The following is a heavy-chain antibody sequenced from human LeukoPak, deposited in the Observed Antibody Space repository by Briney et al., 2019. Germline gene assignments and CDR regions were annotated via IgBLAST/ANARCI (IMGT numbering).Heavy chain of an antibody. CDR2: ISGSGGSI. V-gene: IGHV3-23*01. D-gene: IGHD6-19*01. CDR1: GFTFSSYG. J-gene: IGHJ6*02. CDR3: AKDRLTVAVSAHYYYYGMDV. Sequence: GRSLRLSCAASGFTFSSYGMHWVRQAPGKGLEWVSSISGSGGSIYYADSVKGRFTISRDNSKNTLYLQMSSLRAEDTAVYYCAKDRLTVAVSAHYYYYGMDVWGQGTTVTVSS.